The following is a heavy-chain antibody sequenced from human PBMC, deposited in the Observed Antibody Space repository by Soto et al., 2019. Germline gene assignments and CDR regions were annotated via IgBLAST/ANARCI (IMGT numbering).Heavy chain of an antibody. CDR2: INPNSGGT. D-gene: IGHD2-2*01. CDR1: GYTFTGYY. CDR3: ARGRYCISTSCYGYYYYYGMDV. J-gene: IGHJ6*02. Sequence: ASVKVSCKASGYTFTGYYMHWVRQAPGQGLEWMGWINPNSGGTNYAQKFQGWVTMTRDTSISTAYMELRRLRSDDTAVYYCARGRYCISTSCYGYYYYYGMDVWGQGTTVTVSS. V-gene: IGHV1-2*04.